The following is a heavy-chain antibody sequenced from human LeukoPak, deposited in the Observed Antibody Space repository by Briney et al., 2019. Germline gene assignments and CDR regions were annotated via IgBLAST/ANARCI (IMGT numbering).Heavy chain of an antibody. D-gene: IGHD6-19*01. CDR2: ISYDGRNK. V-gene: IGHV3-30*18. CDR1: GFPFSNHG. J-gene: IGHJ4*02. Sequence: PGGSLRLSCAASGFPFSNHGMHWVRQAPGKGLEWVAAISYDGRNKYYADSVKGRFTISRDNSQNTLSLQMNSLRAEDTAVYYCVKDGDDSGWNYFDYWGQGTLVTVSS. CDR3: VKDGDDSGWNYFDY.